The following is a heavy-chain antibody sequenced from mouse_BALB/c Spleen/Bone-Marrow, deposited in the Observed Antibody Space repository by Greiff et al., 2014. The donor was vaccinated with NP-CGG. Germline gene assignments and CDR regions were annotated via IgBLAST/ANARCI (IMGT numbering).Heavy chain of an antibody. CDR1: GFSLTDCG. CDR2: IWGGGST. V-gene: IGHV2-6-5*01. CDR3: ARIYFDFDGFAY. D-gene: IGHD2-4*01. J-gene: IGHJ3*01. Sequence: VMLVESGPGLVAPSQSLSITCTVSGFSLTDCGVSWIRQPPGKGLEWLGVIWGGGSTFYNSALKSRLSISKDNSKSQVFLKMNSLQTDDTAMYYCARIYFDFDGFAYWGQGTLVTVSA.